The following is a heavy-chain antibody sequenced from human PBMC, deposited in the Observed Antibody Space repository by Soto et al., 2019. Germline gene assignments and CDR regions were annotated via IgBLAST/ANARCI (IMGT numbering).Heavy chain of an antibody. J-gene: IGHJ6*02. CDR3: ARGHYYGSGLIYYYYGMDV. CDR2: INAGNGNT. Sequence: ASVKVSCKASGYTFTSYAMHWVRQAPGQRLEWMGWINAGNGNTKYSQKFQGRVTITRDTSASTAYMELSSLRSDDTAVYYCARGHYYGSGLIYYYYGMDVWGQGTTVTVSS. V-gene: IGHV1-3*01. D-gene: IGHD3-10*01. CDR1: GYTFTSYA.